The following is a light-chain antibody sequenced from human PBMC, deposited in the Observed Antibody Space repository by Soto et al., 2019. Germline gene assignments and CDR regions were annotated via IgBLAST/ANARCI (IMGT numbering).Light chain of an antibody. CDR3: SSYRSGSTLV. V-gene: IGLV2-14*01. Sequence: QSALTQPASVSGSPGQSITISCTGTSSDVGGSSYVSWYQQHPGKAPKLMIYDVHNRPSGISNRFSGSKSGHTASLTISGLQAEDEADYYCSSYRSGSTLVFGGGTKLTVL. J-gene: IGLJ2*01. CDR2: DVH. CDR1: SSDVGGSSY.